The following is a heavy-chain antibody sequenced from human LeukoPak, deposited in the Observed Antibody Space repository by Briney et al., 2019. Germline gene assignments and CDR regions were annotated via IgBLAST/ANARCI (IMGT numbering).Heavy chain of an antibody. V-gene: IGHV3-23*01. D-gene: IGHD3-10*01. CDR2: ITDGGGST. CDR3: AREQWFVNSYYFDY. CDR1: GFTFSNYG. Sequence: GGSLRLSCAASGFTFSNYGMRWVRQAPGKGLEWVSGITDGGGSTYYADSVKGRFTISRDNSKNTLYLQMKSLRAEDTAVYFCAREQWFVNSYYFDYWGQGSLVTVSS. J-gene: IGHJ4*02.